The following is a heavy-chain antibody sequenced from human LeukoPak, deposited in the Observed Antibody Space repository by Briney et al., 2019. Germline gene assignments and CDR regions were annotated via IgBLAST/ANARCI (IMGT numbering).Heavy chain of an antibody. V-gene: IGHV3-48*03. CDR3: ARESRSSGWDYFDY. D-gene: IGHD6-19*01. CDR2: ISSSGSTI. Sequence: PGGSLRLSCAASGFTFSSYEMNWVRHAPGKGLEWVSYISSSGSTIYYADSAKGRFTISRDNAKNSLYLQMNSLGAEDTAVYYCARESRSSGWDYFDYWGQGTPVTVSS. CDR1: GFTFSSYE. J-gene: IGHJ4*02.